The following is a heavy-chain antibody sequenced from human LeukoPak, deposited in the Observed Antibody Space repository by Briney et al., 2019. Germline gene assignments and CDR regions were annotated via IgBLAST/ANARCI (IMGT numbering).Heavy chain of an antibody. CDR3: ARDMSFMAGDY. V-gene: IGHV3-30*03. Sequence: GGSLRLSCAASGFTFSSYGMHWVRQAPGKGLEWVAIISFDGSNEYYADSVKGRFTISRDNSKNTLYLQMNSLRAEDTGVYYCARDMSFMAGDYWGQGTLVTVSS. D-gene: IGHD3-10*01. J-gene: IGHJ4*02. CDR2: ISFDGSNE. CDR1: GFTFSSYG.